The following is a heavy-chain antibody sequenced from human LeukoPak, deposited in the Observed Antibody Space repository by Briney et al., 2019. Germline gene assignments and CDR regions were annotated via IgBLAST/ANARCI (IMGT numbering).Heavy chain of an antibody. CDR2: IYTSGST. J-gene: IGHJ4*02. CDR1: GGSISSGGYY. D-gene: IGHD3-10*01. CDR3: ARVSLARGAPDYYFDC. Sequence: PSQTLSLTCTVSGGSISSGGYYWSWIRQPPGKGLEWIGRIYTSGSTNYNPSLKSRVTMSVDTSKNQFSLKLSSVTAADTAVYYCARVSLARGAPDYYFDCWGQGTLVTVSS. V-gene: IGHV4-61*02.